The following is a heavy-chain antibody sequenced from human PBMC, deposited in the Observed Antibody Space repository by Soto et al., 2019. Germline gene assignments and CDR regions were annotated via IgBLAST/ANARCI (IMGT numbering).Heavy chain of an antibody. CDR3: AKDLSPFVSGVINYYGMDV. Sequence: EVQLLESGGGLVQPGGSLRLSCAASGFTFSTYAMSWVRQAPGKGLEWVSCISDSGGSTYYADSVKGRFTISRDISKNTLYLQMNRLRAEDTAVYYCAKDLSPFVSGVINYYGMDVWGQGTTVTVSS. D-gene: IGHD3-10*01. CDR2: ISDSGGST. J-gene: IGHJ6*02. CDR1: GFTFSTYA. V-gene: IGHV3-23*01.